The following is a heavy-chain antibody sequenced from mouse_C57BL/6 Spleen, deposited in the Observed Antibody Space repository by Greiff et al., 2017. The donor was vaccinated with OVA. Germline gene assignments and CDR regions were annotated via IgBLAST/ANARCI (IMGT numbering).Heavy chain of an antibody. V-gene: IGHV1-9*01. J-gene: IGHJ4*01. CDR1: GYTFTGYW. D-gene: IGHD1-1*01. Sequence: VMLVESGAELMKPGASVKLSCKATGYTFTGYWIEWVKQRPGHGLEWIGEILPGSGSTNYNEKFKGKATFTADTSSNTAYMQLSSLTTEDSAIYYCARSPYYYGSSYDAMDYWGQGTSVTVSS. CDR2: ILPGSGST. CDR3: ARSPYYYGSSYDAMDY.